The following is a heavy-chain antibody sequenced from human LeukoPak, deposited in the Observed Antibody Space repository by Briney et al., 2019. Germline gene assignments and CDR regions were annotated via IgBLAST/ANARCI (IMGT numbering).Heavy chain of an antibody. CDR1: GFTFSSYA. CDR2: ISYDGSNK. CDR3: ARSDYGGGRNY. Sequence: GGSLRLSCAASGFTFSSYAMSWVRQAPGKGLEWVAVISYDGSNKYYADSVKGRFTISRDNSKNTLYLQMNSLRAEDTAVYYCARSDYGGGRNYWGQGTLVTVSS. J-gene: IGHJ4*02. D-gene: IGHD4-23*01. V-gene: IGHV3-30-3*01.